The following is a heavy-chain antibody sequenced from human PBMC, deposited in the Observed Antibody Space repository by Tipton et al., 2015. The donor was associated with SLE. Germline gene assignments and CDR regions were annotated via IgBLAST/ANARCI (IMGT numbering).Heavy chain of an antibody. D-gene: IGHD3-22*01. CDR3: ARLGVYYYDSSGSGVI. Sequence: TLSLTCAVYGGSFSGYYWSWIRQPPGKGLEWIGEINHSGSTNYNPSLKSRVTISVDTSKNQFSLKLSSVTAADTAVYYCARLGVYYYDSSGSGVIWGQGTRVPVSS. CDR1: GGSFSGYY. V-gene: IGHV4-34*01. J-gene: IGHJ3*02. CDR2: INHSGST.